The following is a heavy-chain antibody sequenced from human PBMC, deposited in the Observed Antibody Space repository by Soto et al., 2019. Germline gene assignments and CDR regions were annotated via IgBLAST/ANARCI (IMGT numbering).Heavy chain of an antibody. CDR2: INHSGST. CDR1: GGSFSGYY. CDR3: ARNPGSYDILTVGWFDP. V-gene: IGHV4-34*01. J-gene: IGHJ5*02. D-gene: IGHD3-9*01. Sequence: SETLSLTCAVYGGSFSGYYWSWIRQPPGKGLEWIGEINHSGSTNYNPSLKSRVTISVDTSKNQFSLKLSSVTAADTAVYYCARNPGSYDILTVGWFDPWGQGTLVTVSS.